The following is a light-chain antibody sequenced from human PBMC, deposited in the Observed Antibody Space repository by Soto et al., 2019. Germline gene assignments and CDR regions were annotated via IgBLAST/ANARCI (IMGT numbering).Light chain of an antibody. V-gene: IGKV1-17*01. CDR2: AAS. J-gene: IGKJ4*01. CDR3: QQLNSYPLT. Sequence: DLQMTQSPSTLSASVGARVPITCRASQAIRNELGWYQQKPGKAPKLLIHAASTLQSGVPSRFSGSGSGTDFTLTISSLQPEDFATYYCQQLNSYPLTFGGGTKVDIK. CDR1: QAIRNE.